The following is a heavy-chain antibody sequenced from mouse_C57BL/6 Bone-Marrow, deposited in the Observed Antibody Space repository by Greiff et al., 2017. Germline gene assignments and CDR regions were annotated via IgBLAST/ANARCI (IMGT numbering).Heavy chain of an antibody. J-gene: IGHJ2*01. D-gene: IGHD3-1*01. CDR3: ARSGSNFFDY. CDR1: GYTFTSYT. V-gene: IGHV1-4*01. CDR2: INPSSGYT. Sequence: VQLQQSGAELARPGASVKMSCKASGYTFTSYTMHWVKQRPGQGLEWIGYINPSSGYTKYNQKFKDKATLTADKSSSTAYMQLSSLTSEDSAVYYCARSGSNFFDYWGQGTTLTVSS.